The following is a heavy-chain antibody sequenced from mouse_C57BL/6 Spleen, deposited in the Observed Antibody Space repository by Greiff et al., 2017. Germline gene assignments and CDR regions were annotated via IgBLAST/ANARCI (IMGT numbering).Heavy chain of an antibody. CDR2: IHPNSGST. CDR3: AREAELGTAGGGTGGYYFGN. D-gene: IGHD4-1*01. J-gene: IGHJ2*01. V-gene: IGHV1-64*01. Sequence: QVQLQQPGAELVKPGASVKLSCKASGYTFTSYWMHWVKQRPGQGLEWIGMIHPNSGSTNYNEKFKSKATLTVDKSSSTAYMDVSSLTSEDSAVYFCAREAELGTAGGGTGGYYFGNWGQATTLTVSS. CDR1: GYTFTSYW.